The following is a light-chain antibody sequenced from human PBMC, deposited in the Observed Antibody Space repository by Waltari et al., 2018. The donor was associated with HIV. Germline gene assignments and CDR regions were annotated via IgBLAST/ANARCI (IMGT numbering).Light chain of an antibody. CDR2: QDN. Sequence: SYQLTQPPSISVTAGHTAPLTCSGNRLEHKNVSWYQRRPGQSPVALIFQDNKRPSGIPERFSGSNFGDTATLAISETQGDDEGEYYCQAWDNNSVVFGGGTRLTVL. CDR1: RLEHKN. V-gene: IGLV3-1*01. CDR3: QAWDNNSVV. J-gene: IGLJ2*01.